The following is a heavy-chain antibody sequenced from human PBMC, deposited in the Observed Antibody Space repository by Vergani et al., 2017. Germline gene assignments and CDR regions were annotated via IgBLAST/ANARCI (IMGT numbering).Heavy chain of an antibody. Sequence: QVQLVQSGAEVKKPGASVKVSCKVSGYTLTELSMHWVRQAPGKGLEWMGGFDPEDGETIYAEKFQGRVTITADKSTSTAYMELSSLRSEDTAVYYCARGFYDSSGSPPFDLWGRGTLVTVSS. V-gene: IGHV1-24*01. D-gene: IGHD3-22*01. CDR3: ARGFYDSSGSPPFDL. J-gene: IGHJ2*01. CDR1: GYTLTELS. CDR2: FDPEDGET.